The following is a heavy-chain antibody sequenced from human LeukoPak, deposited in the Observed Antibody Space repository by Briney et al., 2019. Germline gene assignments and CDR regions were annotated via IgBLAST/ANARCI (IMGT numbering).Heavy chain of an antibody. CDR2: IYYSGST. D-gene: IGHD3-22*01. CDR1: GGSISSYY. V-gene: IGHV4-59*01. Sequence: SETLSLTCTDSGGSISSYYWSWIRQPPGKGLEWIGYIYYSGSTNYNPSLKSRVTISVDTSKNQFSLKLSSVTAADTAVYYCARDAHYYDSSGYINWFDPWGQGTLVTVSS. CDR3: ARDAHYYDSSGYINWFDP. J-gene: IGHJ5*02.